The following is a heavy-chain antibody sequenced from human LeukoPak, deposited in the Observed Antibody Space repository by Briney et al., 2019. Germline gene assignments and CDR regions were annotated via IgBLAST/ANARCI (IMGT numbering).Heavy chain of an antibody. CDR3: ARDGNFDY. J-gene: IGHJ4*02. Sequence: ASVKVSCKASGYTFTGYHMHWVRQAPGQGLEWMGWINPNSGDTNSAQKFQGRVTMTRDVSISTAYMELSSLTSDDTAIYYCARDGNFDYWGQGTLVTVSS. V-gene: IGHV1-2*02. CDR2: INPNSGDT. D-gene: IGHD2-15*01. CDR1: GYTFTGYH.